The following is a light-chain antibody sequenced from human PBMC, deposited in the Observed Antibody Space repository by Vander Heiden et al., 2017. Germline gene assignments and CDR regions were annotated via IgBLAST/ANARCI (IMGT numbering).Light chain of an antibody. J-gene: IGKJ5*01. Sequence: DIQMTQSPSSLSASVGDRVTITCRASQGIRNDLAWYQQKPGKAPKRLIYAASSLQSGVPSRFSGRGSGTEFTLTSSSLQPEDFATYYCRQHNTYPITFGQGTRLEIK. CDR3: RQHNTYPIT. CDR1: QGIRND. V-gene: IGKV1-17*01. CDR2: AAS.